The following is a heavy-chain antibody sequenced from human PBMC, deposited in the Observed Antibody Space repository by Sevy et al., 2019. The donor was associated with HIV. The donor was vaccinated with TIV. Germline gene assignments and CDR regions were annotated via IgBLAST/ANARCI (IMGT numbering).Heavy chain of an antibody. CDR1: GFTFRSYA. V-gene: IGHV3-23*01. CDR3: AKGDEPAADYGDYVPNAFDI. Sequence: GGSLRLSYAASGFTFRSYAMSWVRQAPGKGLEWVSSISGPGALTYYADSVKGRFTISRDNSKNTLFLQMNSLRAEDTALYYCAKGDEPAADYGDYVPNAFDIWGQGTMVTVSS. D-gene: IGHD4-17*01. CDR2: ISGPGALT. J-gene: IGHJ3*02.